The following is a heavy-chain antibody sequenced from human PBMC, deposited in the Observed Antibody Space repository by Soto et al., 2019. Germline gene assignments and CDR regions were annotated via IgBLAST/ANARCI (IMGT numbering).Heavy chain of an antibody. CDR1: GGSISSYY. D-gene: IGHD4-4*01. CDR2: IYYSGST. J-gene: IGHJ4*02. CDR3: ARAQTTVTHHFDY. V-gene: IGHV4-59*01. Sequence: SETLSLTCTVSGGSISSYYWSWIRQPPGKGLEWIGYIYYSGSTNYNPSLKSRVTISVDTSKNQFSLKLSSVTAADTAVYYCARAQTTVTHHFDYWGQGNLVTVSS.